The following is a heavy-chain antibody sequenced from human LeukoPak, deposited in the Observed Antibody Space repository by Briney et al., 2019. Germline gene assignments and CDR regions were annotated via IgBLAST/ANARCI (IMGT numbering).Heavy chain of an antibody. CDR3: ARDKAYYYDSSGSAGDAFDI. CDR1: GFTVSSNY. Sequence: PGGSLRLSCAASGFTVSSNYMSWVRQAPGEGLEWVSVIYSGGRTYYADSVKGRFTISRDNSKNTLYLQMNSLRAEDTAVYYCARDKAYYYDSSGSAGDAFDIWGQGTMVTVSS. CDR2: IYSGGRT. V-gene: IGHV3-53*01. D-gene: IGHD3-22*01. J-gene: IGHJ3*02.